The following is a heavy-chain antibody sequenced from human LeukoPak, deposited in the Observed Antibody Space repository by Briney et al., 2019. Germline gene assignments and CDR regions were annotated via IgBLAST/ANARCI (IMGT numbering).Heavy chain of an antibody. J-gene: IGHJ5*02. D-gene: IGHD3-3*01. CDR1: GFTFSSYS. CDR3: ASHPITIFGVVIIP. CDR2: ISSSSSYI. V-gene: IGHV3-21*01. Sequence: PGGSLRLSCAASGFTFSSYSMNWVRQAPGKGLGWVSSISSSSSYIYYADSVKGRFTISRDNAKNSLYLQMNSLRAEDTAVYYCASHPITIFGVVIIPWGQGTLVTVSS.